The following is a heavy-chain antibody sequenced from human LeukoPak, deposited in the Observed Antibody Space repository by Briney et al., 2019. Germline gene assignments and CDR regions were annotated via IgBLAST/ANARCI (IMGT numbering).Heavy chain of an antibody. V-gene: IGHV3-48*01. CDR2: ISSSSSTI. CDR1: GFTFSSYS. CDR3: AKEAAAGYY. Sequence: GGSLRLSCAASGFTFSSYSMNWVRQAPGKGLEWVSYISSSSSTIYYADSVKGRFTISRDNSKNTLYLQMNSLRAEDTAVYYCAKEAAAGYYWGQGTLVTVSS. D-gene: IGHD6-13*01. J-gene: IGHJ4*02.